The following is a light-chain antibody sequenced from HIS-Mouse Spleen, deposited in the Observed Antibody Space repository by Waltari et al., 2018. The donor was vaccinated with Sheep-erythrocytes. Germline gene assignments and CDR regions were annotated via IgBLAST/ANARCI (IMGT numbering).Light chain of an antibody. CDR3: CSYAGSYNHV. J-gene: IGLJ1*01. V-gene: IGLV2-11*01. CDR1: SSDVGGYNY. Sequence: QSALTQPRSVSGSPGQSVTISCTGTSSDVGGYNYVSWYQQHPGKAPKLMIYDVSKRPSGGPDRFSGSKSVNTASLTISGLQAEDEADYYSCSYAGSYNHVFATGTKVTVL. CDR2: DVS.